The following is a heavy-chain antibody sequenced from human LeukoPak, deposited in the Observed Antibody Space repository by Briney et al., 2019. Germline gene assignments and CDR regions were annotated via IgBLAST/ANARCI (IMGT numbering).Heavy chain of an antibody. CDR2: ITSSSSYT. CDR3: SGYNWFDP. V-gene: IGHV3-21*01. J-gene: IGHJ5*02. Sequence: KPGGSLRLSCAASGFTFSSYSMNWVRQAPGKGLEWVSAITSSSSYTYYADSVKGRFTISRDNAKNSLYLQMNSLRAEDTAMYYCSGYNWFDPWGQGTLVTVSS. CDR1: GFTFSSYS.